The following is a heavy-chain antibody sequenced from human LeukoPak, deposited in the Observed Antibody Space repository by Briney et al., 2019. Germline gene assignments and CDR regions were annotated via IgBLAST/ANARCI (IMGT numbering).Heavy chain of an antibody. J-gene: IGHJ4*02. D-gene: IGHD3-22*01. CDR3: AKDPLSYYDSSGCRYFDY. Sequence: GGSLTLSCAASGFTFSSYAMSWVRQPPGKGLEWVSAISGSGGSTYYADSVKGRFTISRDNSKNTLYLQMNSLRAEDTAVYYCAKDPLSYYDSSGCRYFDYWGQGTLVTVSS. CDR1: GFTFSSYA. V-gene: IGHV3-23*01. CDR2: ISGSGGST.